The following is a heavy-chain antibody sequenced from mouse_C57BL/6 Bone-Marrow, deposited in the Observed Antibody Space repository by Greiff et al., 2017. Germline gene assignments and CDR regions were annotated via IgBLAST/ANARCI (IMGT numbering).Heavy chain of an antibody. CDR2: IYPGDGDT. CDR3: AREGQPRGFDY. Sequence: VQRVESGAELVKPGASVKISCKASGYAFSSYWMNWVKQRPGKGLEWIGQIYPGDGDTNYNGKFKGKATLTADKSSSTAYMQLSSLTSEDSAVYFCAREGQPRGFDYWGQGTTLTVSS. D-gene: IGHD6-1*01. CDR1: GYAFSSYW. J-gene: IGHJ2*01. V-gene: IGHV1-80*01.